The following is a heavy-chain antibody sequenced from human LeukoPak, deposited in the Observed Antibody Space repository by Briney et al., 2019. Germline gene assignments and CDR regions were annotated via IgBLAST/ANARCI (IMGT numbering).Heavy chain of an antibody. Sequence: GGTLRLSSAASGFTLNSYLMSWVRQGPRRGLEWVANIKTDGREESYLASVKGRFTVSRDNAKNSLFLQMNSLRGEDTAVYYCARSNPNRNALDLWGQGTMVTISS. V-gene: IGHV3-7*01. D-gene: IGHD1-14*01. CDR2: IKTDGREE. J-gene: IGHJ3*01. CDR1: GFTLNSYL. CDR3: ARSNPNRNALDL.